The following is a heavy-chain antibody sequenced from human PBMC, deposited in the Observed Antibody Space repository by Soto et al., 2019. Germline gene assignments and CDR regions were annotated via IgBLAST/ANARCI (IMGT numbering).Heavy chain of an antibody. Sequence: QVQLVQSGSEVKKPGASVKVSCKASGYTFTSYGISWVRQAPGQGLEWMGWISAYNGNTNYAQKLQGRVTMTTDTSTSTAFMELRSLRSDDTSVYYCARDRGYCSGGSCPSGDYWGQGTLVTVSS. CDR3: ARDRGYCSGGSCPSGDY. V-gene: IGHV1-18*01. J-gene: IGHJ4*02. CDR2: ISAYNGNT. D-gene: IGHD2-15*01. CDR1: GYTFTSYG.